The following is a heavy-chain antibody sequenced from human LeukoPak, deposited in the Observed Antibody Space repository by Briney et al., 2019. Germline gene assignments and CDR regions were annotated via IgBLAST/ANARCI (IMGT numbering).Heavy chain of an antibody. CDR2: VNTNTGNP. Sequence: ASVKVSCKASGYTFTSYAMNWVRQAPGQGLEWMGWVNTNTGNPTYAQGFTGRFVFSLDTSVSTAYLQISSLKAEDTAVYYCARDTGFSMLRGILFWGQGTLVTVSS. J-gene: IGHJ4*02. CDR1: GYTFTSYA. V-gene: IGHV7-4-1*02. CDR3: ARDTGFSMLRGILF. D-gene: IGHD3-10*01.